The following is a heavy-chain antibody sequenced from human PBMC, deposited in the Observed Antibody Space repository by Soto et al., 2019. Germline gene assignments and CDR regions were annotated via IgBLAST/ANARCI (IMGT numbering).Heavy chain of an antibody. CDR2: IKQDESEK. D-gene: IGHD3-16*01. CDR1: GFSFSSYW. CDR3: VRDVAFDYVN. V-gene: IGHV3-7*01. J-gene: IGHJ4*02. Sequence: EVQLVESGGGLVQPGGSLRISCTVSGFSFSSYWMSWVRQAPGKGLEWVASIKQDESEKYYVDSVNGRFTISRDNADDSLFLQMNSLSADDTAVYFCVRDVAFDYVNWGQGTLVTVSS.